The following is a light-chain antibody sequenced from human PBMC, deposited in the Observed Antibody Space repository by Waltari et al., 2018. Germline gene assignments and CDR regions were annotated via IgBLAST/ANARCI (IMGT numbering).Light chain of an antibody. CDR1: SSDVGNYKR. Sequence: QSALTQPASVPGSPGQSITISCPGTSSDVGNYKRVSWYQQHPGKAPKLMIYAVSERPSGVSDRFSGSKSGDMASLTISGLQPEDEAEYFCSSYAGSSKGVFGGGTKVTVL. CDR3: SSYAGSSKGV. V-gene: IGLV2-23*02. J-gene: IGLJ2*01. CDR2: AVS.